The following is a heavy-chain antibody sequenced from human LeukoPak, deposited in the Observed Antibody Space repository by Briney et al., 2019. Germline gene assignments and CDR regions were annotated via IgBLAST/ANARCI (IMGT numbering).Heavy chain of an antibody. D-gene: IGHD3-10*01. J-gene: IGHJ4*02. V-gene: IGHV4-39*01. CDR2: IYYSGST. Sequence: SETLSLTCTVSGGSISSTSYYWGWIRQPPGKGLEWLGSIYYSGSTYYSPSLKSRVAISVDTSKNEFSLKLSSVTAEDTAVYYCATWRRQYYYGSGSYDYWGQGTLVTVSS. CDR3: ATWRRQYYYGSGSYDY. CDR1: GGSISSTSYY.